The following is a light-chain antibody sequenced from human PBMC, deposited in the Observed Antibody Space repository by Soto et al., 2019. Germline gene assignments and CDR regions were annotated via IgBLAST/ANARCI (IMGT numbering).Light chain of an antibody. CDR3: QQYKNWPPLT. V-gene: IGKV3-15*01. J-gene: IGKJ4*01. CDR1: QSVSSN. CDR2: GAF. Sequence: EIVMTQSPATLSVSPGERVTLSCRASQSVSSNLAWYQQKPGQAPRLLIYGAFTRATGIPARFSGSGSGTEFTLTISSLQSEDFVVYYCQQYKNWPPLTFGGGTKVEIK.